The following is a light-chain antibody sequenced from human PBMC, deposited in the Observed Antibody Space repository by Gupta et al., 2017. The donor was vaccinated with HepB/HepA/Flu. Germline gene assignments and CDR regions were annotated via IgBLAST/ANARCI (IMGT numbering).Light chain of an antibody. CDR2: DAS. J-gene: IGKJ4*01. CDR3: PTYENLPPS. CDR1: QDISNY. V-gene: IGKV1-33*01. Sequence: DIQMPQSPSSLSASVGDRVTITCQASQDISNYLNWYQQKPGKAPKLLIYDASNLETGVPSRGRGSGSGTEWTLTRSSLQPEDIATEYGPTYENLPPSLGGGTKWEIK.